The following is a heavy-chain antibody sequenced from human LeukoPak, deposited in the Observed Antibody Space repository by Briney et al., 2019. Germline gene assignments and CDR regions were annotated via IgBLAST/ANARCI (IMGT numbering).Heavy chain of an antibody. CDR2: IYYSGST. CDR1: GGSISSYY. J-gene: IGHJ4*02. CDR3: ARDSNMLSFDY. Sequence: SETLSLTCTVSGGSISSYYWSWIRQPPGKGLEWIGYIYYSGSTYYNPSLKSRVTISVDTSKNQFSLKLSSVTAADTAVYYRARDSNMLSFDYWGQGTLVTVSS. D-gene: IGHD2/OR15-2a*01. V-gene: IGHV4-30-4*08.